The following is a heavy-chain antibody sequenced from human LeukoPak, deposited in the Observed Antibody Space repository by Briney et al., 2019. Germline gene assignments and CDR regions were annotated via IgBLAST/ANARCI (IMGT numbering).Heavy chain of an antibody. CDR3: ARDVFRGYCTNGVCPGFDP. CDR2: ISAYNGNT. J-gene: IGHJ5*02. V-gene: IGHV1-18*01. D-gene: IGHD2-8*01. CDR1: GYTFTGYG. Sequence: ASVKVSCKASGYTFTGYGISWVRQAPGQGLEWMGWISAYNGNTNYAQKLQGRVTMTTDTSTSTAYMELRSLRSDDTAVYYCARDVFRGYCTNGVCPGFDPWGQGTLVTVSS.